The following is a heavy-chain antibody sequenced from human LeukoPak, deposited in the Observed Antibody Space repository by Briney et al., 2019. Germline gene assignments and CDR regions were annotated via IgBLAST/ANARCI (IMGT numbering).Heavy chain of an antibody. CDR1: GYTFTSYY. J-gene: IGHJ4*02. CDR3: VLGISAFDY. CDR2: INPSGGST. V-gene: IGHV1-46*01. Sequence: GASVKVSCKASGYTFTSYYMHWVRQAPGQGLEWMGIINPSGGSTSYAQKFQGRVIMTRDMSTSTVYMELSSLRPEDTAVYYCVLGISAFDYWGQGTLVTVSS.